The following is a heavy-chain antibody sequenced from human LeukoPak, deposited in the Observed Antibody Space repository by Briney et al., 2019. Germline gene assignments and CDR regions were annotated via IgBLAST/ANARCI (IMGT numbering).Heavy chain of an antibody. D-gene: IGHD4-17*01. Sequence: SETLSLTCAVSGTSFSSYYWSWIPQPPGKGLEWIGEVNHSGYTNDNPSLKSRVTISGDTSKNQFSLRLRSVTAADTAVYFCARMTTGHDFWGQGTLVTVSS. J-gene: IGHJ4*02. CDR1: GTSFSSYY. CDR2: VNHSGYT. V-gene: IGHV4-34*01. CDR3: ARMTTGHDF.